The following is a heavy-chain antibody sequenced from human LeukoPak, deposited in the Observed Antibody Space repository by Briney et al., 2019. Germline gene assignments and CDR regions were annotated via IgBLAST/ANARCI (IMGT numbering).Heavy chain of an antibody. V-gene: IGHV4-61*02. J-gene: IGHJ1*01. CDR2: IYTSGST. CDR1: GGSISSSSYY. CDR3: ARDESTSILWW. D-gene: IGHD2-21*01. Sequence: PSETLSLTCTVSGGSISSSSYYWSWIRQPAGKGLEWIGRIYTSGSTSYNPSLKSRVTMSIDTSKNQFSLKLSSVTAADTAVYYCARDESTSILWWWGQGTLVTVSS.